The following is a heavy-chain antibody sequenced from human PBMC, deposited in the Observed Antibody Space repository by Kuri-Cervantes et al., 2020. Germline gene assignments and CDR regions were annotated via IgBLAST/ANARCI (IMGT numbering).Heavy chain of an antibody. J-gene: IGHJ6*02. V-gene: IGHV3-23*01. D-gene: IGHD3-22*01. CDR3: ARWAYDSYYYYGMDV. CDR2: ISGSGGST. CDR1: GFTFSSYA. Sequence: GEPLKISCTASGFTFSSYAMSWVRQAPGKGLEWVSAISGSGGSTYYADSVKGRFTISRDNSKNTLYLQMNSLRAEDTAVYYCARWAYDSYYYYGMDVWGQGTTVTVSS.